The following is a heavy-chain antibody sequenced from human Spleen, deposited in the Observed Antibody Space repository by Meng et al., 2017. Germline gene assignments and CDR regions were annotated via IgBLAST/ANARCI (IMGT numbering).Heavy chain of an antibody. D-gene: IGHD4-11*01. J-gene: IGHJ4*02. CDR3: ARGPTTMAHDFDY. CDR2: INHSGST. V-gene: IGHV4-34*01. CDR1: GGSFSDYY. Sequence: QVQVPQWGAGLCDPSETLSLTCVVSGGSFSDYYWSWIRQPPGKGLEWIGEINHSGSTNYNPSLESRATISVDTSQNNLSLKLSSVTAADSAVYYCARGPTTMAHDFDYWGQGTLVTVSS.